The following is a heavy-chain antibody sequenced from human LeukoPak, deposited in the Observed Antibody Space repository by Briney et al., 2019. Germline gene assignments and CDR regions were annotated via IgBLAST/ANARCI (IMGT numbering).Heavy chain of an antibody. D-gene: IGHD3-10*01. Sequence: GGSLRLSCAASGFTVSSNYMSWVRQAPGKGLEWVSVTYSGGSTYYADSVKGRFTISRDNSKSTLYLQMNSLRAEDTAVYYCASGSGSYRTPYYYMDVWGTGTTVTVSS. J-gene: IGHJ6*03. CDR2: TYSGGST. CDR1: GFTVSSNY. V-gene: IGHV3-53*01. CDR3: ASGSGSYRTPYYYMDV.